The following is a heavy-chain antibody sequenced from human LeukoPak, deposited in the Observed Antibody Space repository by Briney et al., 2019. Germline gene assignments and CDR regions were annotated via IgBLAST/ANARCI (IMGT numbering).Heavy chain of an antibody. Sequence: ASVKVSCKASGYTFTGYYMHWVRQAPGQGLEWMGWINPNSGGTNYAQKFQGRVTMTRDTSISTAYMELSSLRSEDTAVYYCARGITIFGAGNNWFDPWGQGTLVTVSS. CDR2: INPNSGGT. D-gene: IGHD3-3*01. CDR3: ARGITIFGAGNNWFDP. V-gene: IGHV1-2*02. CDR1: GYTFTGYY. J-gene: IGHJ5*02.